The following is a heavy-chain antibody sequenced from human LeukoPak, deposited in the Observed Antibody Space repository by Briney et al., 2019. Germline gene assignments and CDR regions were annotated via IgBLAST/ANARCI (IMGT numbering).Heavy chain of an antibody. CDR1: GFAFSSYS. CDR2: ISSGSSSI. Sequence: GGSLRLSCAASGFAFSSYSMNWVRQAPGKGLEWVSYISSGSSSIYYADSVRGRFTISRDNAKNSLYLQLNSLRDEDTAVYYWARVVAGIDWFDPWGQGTLVTVSS. CDR3: ARVVAGIDWFDP. D-gene: IGHD6-19*01. V-gene: IGHV3-48*02. J-gene: IGHJ5*02.